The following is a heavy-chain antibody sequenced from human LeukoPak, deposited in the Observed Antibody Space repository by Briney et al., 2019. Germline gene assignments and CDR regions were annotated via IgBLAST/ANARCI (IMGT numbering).Heavy chain of an antibody. D-gene: IGHD1-26*01. V-gene: IGHV3-23*01. CDR3: AKGGWELLTYFDY. CDR1: GFTFSSYA. J-gene: IGHJ4*02. Sequence: GGSLRLSCAASGFTFSSYAMSWVRQAPGKGLEWVSAISGSGGSTYYADSVKGWFTISRDNSKNTLYLQMNSLRAEDTAVYYCAKGGWELLTYFDYWGQGTLVTVSS. CDR2: ISGSGGST.